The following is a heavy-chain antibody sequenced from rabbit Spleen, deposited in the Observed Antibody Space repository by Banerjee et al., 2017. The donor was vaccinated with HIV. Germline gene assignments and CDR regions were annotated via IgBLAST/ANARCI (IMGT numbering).Heavy chain of an antibody. CDR2: IAGSSSGFT. CDR1: GFSFSSSDY. CDR3: ARETSGGWGVVLYYFRL. Sequence: QSLEESGGDLVKPGASLTLTCKASGFSFSSSDYMCWVRQAPGKGLEWISCIAGSSSGFTYSATWAKGRFTISKTSSTTVTLQMTSLTAADTATYFCARETSGGWGVVLYYFRLWGPGTLVTVS. D-gene: IGHD4-1*01. J-gene: IGHJ4*01. V-gene: IGHV1S40*01.